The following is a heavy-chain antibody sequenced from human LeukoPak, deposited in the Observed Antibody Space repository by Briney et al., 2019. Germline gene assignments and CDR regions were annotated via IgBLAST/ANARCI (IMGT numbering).Heavy chain of an antibody. Sequence: SETLSLTCTVSGGSISSGGYYWSWVRQHPGRGLEWIGCIYYSGSTYYNPSLKSRVTISVDTSKNQFSLKLSSVTAADTAVYYCARTLYDFWSGYQRPWFDYWGQGTLVTVSS. CDR3: ARTLYDFWSGYQRPWFDY. D-gene: IGHD3-3*01. CDR2: IYYSGST. J-gene: IGHJ4*02. V-gene: IGHV4-31*03. CDR1: GGSISSGGYY.